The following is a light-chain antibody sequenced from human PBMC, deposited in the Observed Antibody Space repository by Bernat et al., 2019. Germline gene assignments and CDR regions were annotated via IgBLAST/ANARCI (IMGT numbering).Light chain of an antibody. CDR2: DVS. V-gene: IGLV2-14*03. CDR1: SSDVGGYNY. J-gene: IGLJ3*02. Sequence: QSALTQPASVSGSPGQSITISCTGTSSDVGGYNYVSWYQQHPGKAPILMIYDVSNRPSGFSNRFSCSKSGNTASLTISGLQAEDQADYYGSSYTRSSTLVVVGGGTKLTVL. CDR3: SSYTRSSTLVV.